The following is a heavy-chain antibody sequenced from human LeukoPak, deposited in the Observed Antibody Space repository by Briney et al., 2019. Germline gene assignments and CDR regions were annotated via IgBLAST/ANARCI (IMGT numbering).Heavy chain of an antibody. Sequence: GGSLRLSCAASGFTVSSNYMSWVRQAPGKGLEWVSVIYSGGSTYYADSVKGRFTISRDNSKNTLYLQMNSLRAEDTAVYYCANDFWSGYYTHFDYWGQGTLVTVSS. D-gene: IGHD3-3*01. CDR1: GFTVSSNY. CDR2: IYSGGST. V-gene: IGHV3-53*01. CDR3: ANDFWSGYYTHFDY. J-gene: IGHJ4*02.